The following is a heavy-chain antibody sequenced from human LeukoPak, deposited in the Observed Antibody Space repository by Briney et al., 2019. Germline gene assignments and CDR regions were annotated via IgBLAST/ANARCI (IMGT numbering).Heavy chain of an antibody. CDR1: GFTFSSYT. V-gene: IGHV3-48*02. J-gene: IGHJ4*02. CDR3: ARGRPYYFDY. Sequence: PGGSLRLSCAASGFTFSSYTMSWVRQAPGKGLEWVSYISSTSSNIFYADSVKGRFTISRDNAKNSLGLQVNSLRDEDTAVYYCARGRPYYFDYWGQGTLVTVSS. CDR2: ISSTSSNI.